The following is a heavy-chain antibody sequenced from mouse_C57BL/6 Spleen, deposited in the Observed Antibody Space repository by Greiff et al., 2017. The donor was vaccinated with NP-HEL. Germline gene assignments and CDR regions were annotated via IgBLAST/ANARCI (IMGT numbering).Heavy chain of an antibody. CDR1: GYTFTSYW. J-gene: IGHJ2*01. CDR3: ARSVYYGPYFDY. CDR2: IDPSDSET. V-gene: IGHV1-52*01. D-gene: IGHD1-1*01. Sequence: QVQLQQPGAELVRPGSSVKLSCKASGYTFTSYWMHWVKQRPIQGLEWIGNIDPSDSETHYNQKFKDKATLTVDNSSSTAYMQLSSLTSEDSAVYYCARSVYYGPYFDYWGQGTTLTVSS.